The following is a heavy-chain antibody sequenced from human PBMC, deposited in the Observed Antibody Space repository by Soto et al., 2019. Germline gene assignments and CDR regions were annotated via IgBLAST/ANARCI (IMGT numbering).Heavy chain of an antibody. CDR3: ARGYCTNGVCSYYYYGMDV. Sequence: PGESLKISCKGSGYSFTSYWISWVRQMPGKGLEWMGRIDPSDSYTNYSPSFQGHVTISADKSISTAYLQWSSLKASDTAMYYCARGYCTNGVCSYYYYGMDVWGQGTKVTVSS. D-gene: IGHD2-8*01. V-gene: IGHV5-10-1*01. CDR2: IDPSDSYT. J-gene: IGHJ6*02. CDR1: GYSFTSYW.